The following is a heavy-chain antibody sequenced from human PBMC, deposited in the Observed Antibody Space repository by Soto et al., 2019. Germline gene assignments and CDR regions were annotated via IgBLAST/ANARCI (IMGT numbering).Heavy chain of an antibody. CDR2: IVVGSGNT. Sequence: GASVKVSCKASGFTFTSSAVQWVRQARGQRLEWIGWIVVGSGNTNYAQKFQERVTITRDMSTSTAYMALSSLRSEDTAVYYCAADFPPPLHSSSWYYYYSMDVWGQGTTVTVSS. CDR1: GFTFTSSA. V-gene: IGHV1-58*01. J-gene: IGHJ6*02. D-gene: IGHD6-13*01. CDR3: AADFPPPLHSSSWYYYYSMDV.